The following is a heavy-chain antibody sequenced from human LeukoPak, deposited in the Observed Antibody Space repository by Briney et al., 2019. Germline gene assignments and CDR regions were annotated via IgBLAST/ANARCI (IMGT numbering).Heavy chain of an antibody. V-gene: IGHV4-4*09. CDR1: GGSISSSY. CDR2: IDNSGST. J-gene: IGHJ6*03. CDR3: ARMGDRFGEPESYYVDV. D-gene: IGHD3-10*01. Sequence: PSQTLSLTCTVSGGSISSSYWSWVRQPPGKGLEWIGYIDNSGSTYYNPSLKSRVTISVDTSKNQFSLKLSSVTAADTAVYYCARMGDRFGEPESYYVDVWGKGTTVTVSS.